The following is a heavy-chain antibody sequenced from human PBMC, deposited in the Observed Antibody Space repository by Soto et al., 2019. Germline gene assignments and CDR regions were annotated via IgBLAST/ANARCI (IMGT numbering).Heavy chain of an antibody. J-gene: IGHJ4*02. Sequence: SETLSLTCTVSGDSVSSVGFHWAWLRRPPGKGLEWIGYIYNGGSTYYRPSLESRMHISLDATRNHYSLRLTSVTAADTAVYFCARAPVGLDTISYFDYWGQGKMVTVSS. CDR3: ARAPVGLDTISYFDY. D-gene: IGHD3-3*01. CDR2: IYNGGST. V-gene: IGHV4-30-4*01. CDR1: GDSVSSVGFH.